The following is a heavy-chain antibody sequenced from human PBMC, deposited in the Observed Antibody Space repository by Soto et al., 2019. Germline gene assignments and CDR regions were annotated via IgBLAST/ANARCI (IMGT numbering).Heavy chain of an antibody. J-gene: IGHJ4*02. V-gene: IGHV1-69*13. Sequence: ASVKVSCKASGGTFNKYAIDWVRQAPGQGLEWMGGIIPLFGTAKYAQKFQGRVTITADEATSTAYMELSSLRSEDTAVYYCARQFDYDTSGYYYAYWGQGTLVTVSS. CDR3: ARQFDYDTSGYYYAY. D-gene: IGHD3-22*01. CDR2: IIPLFGTA. CDR1: GGTFNKYA.